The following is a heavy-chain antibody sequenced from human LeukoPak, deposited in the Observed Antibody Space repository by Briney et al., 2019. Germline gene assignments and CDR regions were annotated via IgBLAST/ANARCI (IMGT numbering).Heavy chain of an antibody. CDR2: IYYSGST. Sequence: PSETLSLTCTVSGGSISSSSYYWGWIRQPPGKGLEWIRSIYYSGSTYYNPSLKSRVTISVDTSKNQFSLKLSSVTAADTAVYYCARHLSGSYPLDYWGQGTLVTVSS. J-gene: IGHJ4*02. CDR3: ARHLSGSYPLDY. CDR1: GGSISSSSYY. D-gene: IGHD1-26*01. V-gene: IGHV4-39*01.